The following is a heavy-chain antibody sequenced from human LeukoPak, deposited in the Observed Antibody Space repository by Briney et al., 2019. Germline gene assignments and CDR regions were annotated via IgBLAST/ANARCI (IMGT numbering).Heavy chain of an antibody. D-gene: IGHD5-18*01. J-gene: IGHJ4*02. Sequence: PSETLSLTCIVSGGSISGYYWNWIRQPAGKGLEWIGRIYTNVITNYNPSLKSRVTMSVDTSKNQFSLKLSSVTAADTAVYYCASSRGYIYGPPLGDFDYWGQGTLVTVSS. V-gene: IGHV4-4*07. CDR3: ASSRGYIYGPPLGDFDY. CDR1: GGSISGYY. CDR2: IYTNVIT.